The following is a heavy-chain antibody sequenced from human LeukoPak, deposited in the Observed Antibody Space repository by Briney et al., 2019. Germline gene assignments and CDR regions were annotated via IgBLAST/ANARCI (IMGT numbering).Heavy chain of an antibody. V-gene: IGHV4-31*03. J-gene: IGHJ5*02. CDR1: GASITNDDYY. D-gene: IGHD1-1*01. Sequence: AQTLSLTCTVSGASITNDDYYWSWIRQHPGKGLEWIGYIYFSGSTYYNPTLKSRASVSVDTSKSQFSLRLTSVTAADTAVYYCARRVPYWFDPWGQGTLVIVSS. CDR3: ARRVPYWFDP. CDR2: IYFSGST.